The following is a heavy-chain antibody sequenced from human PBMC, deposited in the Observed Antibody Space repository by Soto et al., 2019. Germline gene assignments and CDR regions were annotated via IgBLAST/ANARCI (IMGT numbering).Heavy chain of an antibody. CDR3: ARMKTFGGVIVTPYNWFDP. Sequence: ASVKVSCKASGYTFTSYGISWVRQAPGQGLEWMGWISAYNGNTSYAQKLQGRVTMTTDTSTSTAYMELRSLRSDDTAVYYCARMKTFGGVIVTPYNWFDPWAREPWSPSPQ. D-gene: IGHD3-16*02. CDR1: GYTFTSYG. V-gene: IGHV1-18*01. J-gene: IGHJ5*02. CDR2: ISAYNGNT.